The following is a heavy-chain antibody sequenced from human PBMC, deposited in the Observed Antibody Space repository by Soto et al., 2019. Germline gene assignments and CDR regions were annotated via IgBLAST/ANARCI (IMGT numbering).Heavy chain of an antibody. CDR2: IYYSGST. Sequence: SETLSLTCTVSGGSISSYYWSWIRQPPGKGLEWIGYIYYSGSTNYNPSLKSRVTISVDTSKNQFSLKLSSVTAADTAVYYCARVQFGYSSGWQGEDWYFDLWGRGTLVTVSS. CDR1: GGSISSYY. V-gene: IGHV4-59*01. D-gene: IGHD6-19*01. CDR3: ARVQFGYSSGWQGEDWYFDL. J-gene: IGHJ2*01.